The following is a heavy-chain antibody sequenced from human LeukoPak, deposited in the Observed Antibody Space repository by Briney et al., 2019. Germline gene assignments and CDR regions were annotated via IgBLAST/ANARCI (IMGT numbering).Heavy chain of an antibody. D-gene: IGHD6-6*01. Sequence: KPGGSLRLSCAASGFTFSSYWMSWVRQAPGKGLEWVSSISSGSSYLYYADSMKGRFTISRDNAKNSLYLQMNSLRAEDTAVYYCARDHLTYSSSSDFDYWGQGTLVTVSS. CDR3: ARDHLTYSSSSDFDY. CDR2: ISSGSSYL. V-gene: IGHV3-21*01. J-gene: IGHJ4*02. CDR1: GFTFSSYW.